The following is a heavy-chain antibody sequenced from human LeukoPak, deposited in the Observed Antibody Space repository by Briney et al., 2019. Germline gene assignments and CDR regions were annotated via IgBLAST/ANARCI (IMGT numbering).Heavy chain of an antibody. CDR2: IYYSGST. CDR1: GGSLSSYY. CDR3: ASGGNSDPFDY. J-gene: IGHJ4*02. Sequence: SETLSLTCTVSGGSLSSYYWSWIRQPPGKGLEWIGYIYYSGSTNYNPSLKSRVTISVDTSKNQFSLKLSSVTAADTAVYYCASGGNSDPFDYWGQGTLVTVSS. D-gene: IGHD4-23*01. V-gene: IGHV4-59*01.